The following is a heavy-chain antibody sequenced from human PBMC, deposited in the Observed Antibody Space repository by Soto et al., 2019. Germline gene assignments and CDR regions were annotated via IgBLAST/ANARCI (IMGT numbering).Heavy chain of an antibody. J-gene: IGHJ5*02. CDR2: IWYDGSNK. CDR3: ARDFLESFDP. D-gene: IGHD3-3*01. Sequence: QVQLVESGGGVVQPGRSLRLSCAASGFTFSSDGMHWVRQAPGKGLEWVAVIWYDGSNKYYADSVKGRFTISRDNSKNTLYLQMNSLRAEDTAVYYCARDFLESFDPWGQGTLVTVSS. V-gene: IGHV3-33*01. CDR1: GFTFSSDG.